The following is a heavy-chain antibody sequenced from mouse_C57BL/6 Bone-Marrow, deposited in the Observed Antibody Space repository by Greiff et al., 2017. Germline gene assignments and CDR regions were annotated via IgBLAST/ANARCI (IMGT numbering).Heavy chain of an antibody. CDR1: GYTFTSYG. CDR3: ARGSHYGSSAWFAY. CDR2: IYPRSGNT. J-gene: IGHJ3*01. D-gene: IGHD1-1*01. Sequence: QVQLKQSGAELARPGASVKLSCKASGYTFTSYGLSWVKQRTGQGLEWIGEIYPRSGNTYYNEQFKGKATLTADKSSSTAYMELRSLTSEDSAVYFCARGSHYGSSAWFAYWGQGTLVTVSA. V-gene: IGHV1-81*01.